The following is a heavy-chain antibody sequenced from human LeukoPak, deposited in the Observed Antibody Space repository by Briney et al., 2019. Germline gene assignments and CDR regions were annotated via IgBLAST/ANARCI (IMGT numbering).Heavy chain of an antibody. D-gene: IGHD6-13*01. V-gene: IGHV3-23*01. CDR2: ITGGGDET. Sequence: GGSLRLSCAASGFIFSNYALMWARQAPGKGLEWVSSITGGGDETFYADSVKGRFSLSRGNSKNMLYLQMYSLGAEDTAMYYCAKGAAAGLVDWFDPWGQGTLVTVSS. CDR1: GFIFSNYA. J-gene: IGHJ5*02. CDR3: AKGAAAGLVDWFDP.